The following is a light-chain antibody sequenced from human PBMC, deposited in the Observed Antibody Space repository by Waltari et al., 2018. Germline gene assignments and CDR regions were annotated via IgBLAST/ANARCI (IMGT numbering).Light chain of an antibody. CDR1: QSVSSY. J-gene: IGKJ4*01. CDR2: DAS. CDR3: QQRSNWPL. Sequence: EIVLTQSPATLSLSPGERATLSCRDSQSVSSYLAWYQQKPGQAPRLLIYDASNRATGIPARCSGRGSGTDFTLTISSLEPEDFAVYYCQQRSNWPLFGGGTKVEIK. V-gene: IGKV3-11*01.